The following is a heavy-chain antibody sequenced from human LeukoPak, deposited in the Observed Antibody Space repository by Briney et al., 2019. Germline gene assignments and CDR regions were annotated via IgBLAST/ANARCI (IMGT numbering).Heavy chain of an antibody. J-gene: IGHJ3*02. V-gene: IGHV1-2*02. D-gene: IGHD1-1*01. CDR2: INPNSGGT. CDR3: ARHDDPGGRYAFDI. Sequence: GASVKVSCKASGYTFTGYYMHWVRQAPGQGLEWMGWINPNSGGTNYAQKFQGRVTMTRDTSISTAYMELSRLRSDDTAVYYCARHDDPGGRYAFDIWGQGTMVTVSS. CDR1: GYTFTGYY.